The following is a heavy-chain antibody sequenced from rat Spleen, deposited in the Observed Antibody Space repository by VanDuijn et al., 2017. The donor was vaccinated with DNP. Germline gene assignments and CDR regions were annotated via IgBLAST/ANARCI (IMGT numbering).Heavy chain of an antibody. Sequence: EVQLVESDGGLVQPGRSLKLSCAASGFTFSDYYMAWVRQAPTKGLEWVATISYDGSSTYYRDSVKGRFTISRDNAKSTLYLQMDSLRSEDTATYYCARHIELQWFFDYWGQGVMVTVSS. CDR3: ARHIELQWFFDY. CDR2: ISYDGSST. V-gene: IGHV5-29*01. D-gene: IGHD1-1*01. CDR1: GFTFSDYY. J-gene: IGHJ2*01.